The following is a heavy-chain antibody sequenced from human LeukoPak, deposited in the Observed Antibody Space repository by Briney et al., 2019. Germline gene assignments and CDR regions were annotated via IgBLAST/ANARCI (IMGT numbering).Heavy chain of an antibody. CDR3: VEGGAPSYYDGSGDAYFDY. J-gene: IGHJ4*02. D-gene: IGHD3-22*01. Sequence: GGSLRLSCAASGFTFDDYGMSWVRQAPGKGLEWVSVISGSGGRTSYADSVKGRFTVSRDNSKNTLYLQMNSLRAEDTAVYFCVEGGAPSYYDGSGDAYFDYWGQGTLVTVSS. CDR2: ISGSGGRT. CDR1: GFTFDDYG. V-gene: IGHV3-23*01.